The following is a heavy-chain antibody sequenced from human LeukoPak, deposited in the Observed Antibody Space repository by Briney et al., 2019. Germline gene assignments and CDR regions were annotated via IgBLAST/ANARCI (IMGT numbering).Heavy chain of an antibody. V-gene: IGHV1-69*19. CDR2: IIPIFGTA. Sequence: GASVKVSCKASGGTFSSYAISWVRQAPGQGLEWMGGIIPIFGTANNAQKFQGRVTITADESTSTAYMELSSLRSEDTAVYYCARDHPPMVRGDWGQGTLVTVSS. D-gene: IGHD3-10*01. J-gene: IGHJ4*02. CDR1: GGTFSSYA. CDR3: ARDHPPMVRGD.